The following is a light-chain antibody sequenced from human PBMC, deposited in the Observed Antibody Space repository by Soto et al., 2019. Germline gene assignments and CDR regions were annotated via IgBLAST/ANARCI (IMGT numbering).Light chain of an antibody. V-gene: IGLV1-40*01. Sequence: QSVLTQPPSVSGAPGQRVTISCTGTASSIAARYDVHWYQQIPGKAPKLLIYGNKNRPSGVPDRFSASKSGISASLAITGLQADDEADYYCQSYDNSLNEWVFGGGTKVTVL. CDR1: ASSIAARYD. CDR3: QSYDNSLNEWV. J-gene: IGLJ3*02. CDR2: GNK.